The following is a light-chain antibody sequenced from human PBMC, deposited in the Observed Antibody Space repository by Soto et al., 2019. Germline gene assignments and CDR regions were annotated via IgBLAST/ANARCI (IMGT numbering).Light chain of an antibody. Sequence: DIQMTQSPSSLSASVGDTVTITCQASQNINNYLNWYQQKPGRAPKLLIYDASNLEAGVPSRFRGSGSGTDFTFTISRLQPEDIATYYCQQSYSTPQTFGQGTKVDI. J-gene: IGKJ1*01. CDR3: QQSYSTPQT. V-gene: IGKV1-33*01. CDR2: DAS. CDR1: QNINNY.